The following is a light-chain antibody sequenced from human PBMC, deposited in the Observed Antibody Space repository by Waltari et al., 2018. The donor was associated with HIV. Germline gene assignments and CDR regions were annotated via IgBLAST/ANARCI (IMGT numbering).Light chain of an antibody. Sequence: DIQMTQSPSSLSASVRDRVTITCQASQDIIKYLNWYQQKPGKAPKLLIYAASNLETGVPARFSGGGSGTDVTFTISSLQPEDIATYYCQQYDNLPLTFGGGTKVEI. CDR2: AAS. CDR3: QQYDNLPLT. CDR1: QDIIKY. V-gene: IGKV1-33*01. J-gene: IGKJ4*01.